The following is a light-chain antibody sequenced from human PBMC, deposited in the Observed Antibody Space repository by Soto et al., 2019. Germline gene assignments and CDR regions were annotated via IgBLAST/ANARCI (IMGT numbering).Light chain of an antibody. CDR3: QQSYSTPLT. CDR1: QSISSY. CDR2: AAS. J-gene: IGKJ3*01. Sequence: DIQMTQSPSSLSASVGVRVTITCRASQSISSYLNWYQQKPGKAPKLLIYAASSLQSGVPSRFSGSGSGTDFTLTISSLQPEDFATYHCQQSYSTPLTFGPGTKVDIK. V-gene: IGKV1-39*01.